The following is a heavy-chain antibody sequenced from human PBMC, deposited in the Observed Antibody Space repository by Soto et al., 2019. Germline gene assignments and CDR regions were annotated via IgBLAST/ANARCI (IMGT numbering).Heavy chain of an antibody. V-gene: IGHV3-72*01. D-gene: IGHD2-15*01. Sequence: GGSLRLSCAASGCTFSGYWMHWVRQAPGKGLDWVGRIRNEANIYTAVYAASVTGRFTMSRDDSKNSLYLQMDSLKTEDTAVYYCTRVPTPVPAAIDIWGQGTMVTVSS. J-gene: IGHJ3*02. CDR2: IRNEANIYTA. CDR1: GCTFSGYW. CDR3: TRVPTPVPAAIDI.